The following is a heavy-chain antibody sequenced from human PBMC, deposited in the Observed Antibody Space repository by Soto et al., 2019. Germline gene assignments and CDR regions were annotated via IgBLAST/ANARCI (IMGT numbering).Heavy chain of an antibody. CDR3: ARDKDWAFDY. D-gene: IGHD3-9*01. CDR1: GFTFSSYS. Sequence: GGSLRLSCVASGFTFSSYSIVWVRQVPGKGLEWVSYIFTTGTTMYYADSVNGRFTVSRDNARNSVFLLLNSLRAEDTAIYYWARDKDWAFDYWGQGTLVTVSS. V-gene: IGHV3-48*03. CDR2: IFTTGTTM. J-gene: IGHJ4*02.